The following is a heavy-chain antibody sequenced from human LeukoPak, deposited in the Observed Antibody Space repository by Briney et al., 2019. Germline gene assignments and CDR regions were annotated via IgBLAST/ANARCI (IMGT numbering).Heavy chain of an antibody. CDR3: ARVGSIAAAGTPDY. CDR1: GLTLCVFY. J-gene: IGHJ4*02. V-gene: IGHV3-11*06. Sequence: GGPLTLSCAPSGLTLCVFYIPGIPHAPERGVVWLSYICGCGSYTNYADPEEGRLNTSRDNAKNSLYLQMNSLRAEDTAVYYCARVGSIAAAGTPDYWGRGTLVTVSS. D-gene: IGHD6-13*01. CDR2: ICGCGSYT.